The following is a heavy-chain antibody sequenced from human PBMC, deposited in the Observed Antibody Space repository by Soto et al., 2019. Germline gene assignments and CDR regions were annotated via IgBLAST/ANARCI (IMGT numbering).Heavy chain of an antibody. Sequence: QVQLQESGPGLVKPSETLSLTCTVSGGSISSYYWSWIRQPPGKGLEWIGYIYYSGSTNYNPSLKSRVTISVDSSKNQFSLRLSSVTAADTALYYCARAGVYGDYVDYWGQGTLVTVSS. J-gene: IGHJ4*02. CDR1: GGSISSYY. CDR2: IYYSGST. D-gene: IGHD4-17*01. V-gene: IGHV4-59*01. CDR3: ARAGVYGDYVDY.